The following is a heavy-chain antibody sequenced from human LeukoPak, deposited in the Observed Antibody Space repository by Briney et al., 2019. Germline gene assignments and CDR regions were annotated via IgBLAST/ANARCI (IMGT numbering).Heavy chain of an antibody. CDR1: GGSISSYY. CDR2: IYYSGGT. Sequence: SETLSLTCTVSGGSISSYYWSWIRQPPGKGLEWIGYIYYSGGTNYNPSLKSRVTISVDTSKNQFSLKLSSVTAADTAVYYCARAAQWDPSWFDPWGQGTLVTVSS. CDR3: ARAAQWDPSWFDP. D-gene: IGHD1-26*01. J-gene: IGHJ5*02. V-gene: IGHV4-59*01.